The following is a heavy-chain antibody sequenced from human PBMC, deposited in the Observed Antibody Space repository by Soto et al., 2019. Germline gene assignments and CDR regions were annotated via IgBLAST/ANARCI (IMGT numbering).Heavy chain of an antibody. CDR1: GYSFTSYW. CDR2: IYPGDSDT. CDR3: ARRGYCSGGSCYQEDYGMDV. V-gene: IGHV5-51*01. D-gene: IGHD2-15*01. Sequence: GESLKISCKGSGYSFTSYWIGWVRQMPGKGLEWMGIIYPGDSDTRYSPSFQGQVTISAGKSISTAYLQWSSLKALDTAMYYCARRGYCSGGSCYQEDYGMDVWGQGTTVTVSS. J-gene: IGHJ6*02.